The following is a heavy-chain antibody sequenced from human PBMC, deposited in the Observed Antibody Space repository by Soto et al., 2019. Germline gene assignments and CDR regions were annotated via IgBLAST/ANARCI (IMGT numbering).Heavy chain of an antibody. CDR3: ARTEYGDFDY. CDR2: ISYDGSKK. V-gene: IGHV3-30*03. J-gene: IGHJ4*02. CDR1: GFTFSNYG. D-gene: IGHD2-8*01. Sequence: PGGTLSLSCRASGFTFSNYGMHWVRQAPGKGLELVAGISYDGSKKFYADSVKGRFTISRDNSKNTLYLQMSSLRADDTAVYYCARTEYGDFDYWRQGTLVTVSS.